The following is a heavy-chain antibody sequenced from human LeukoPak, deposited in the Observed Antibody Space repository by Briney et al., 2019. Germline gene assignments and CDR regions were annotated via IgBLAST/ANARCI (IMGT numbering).Heavy chain of an antibody. Sequence: PSETLPLTCTVSGGSISSGDYYWSWIRQPPGKGLEWIGYIYYSGSTYYNPSLKSRVTISVDTSKNQFSLKLSSVTAADTAVYYCAREGTGIQGNYWGQGTLVTVSS. CDR3: AREGTGIQGNY. V-gene: IGHV4-30-4*01. CDR2: IYYSGST. D-gene: IGHD7-27*01. CDR1: GGSISSGDYY. J-gene: IGHJ4*02.